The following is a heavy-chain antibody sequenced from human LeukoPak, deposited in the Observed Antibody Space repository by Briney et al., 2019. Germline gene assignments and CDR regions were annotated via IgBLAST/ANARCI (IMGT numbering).Heavy chain of an antibody. V-gene: IGHV4-39*01. D-gene: IGHD3-16*01. CDR2: FYYSGST. Sequence: PSETLSLTCTVSGGSVSSSSYYWGWIRQPPGKGLEWIGSFYYSGSTYYNPSLKSRVTISVDTSKNQFSLKLSSVTAADTAVYYCARAPDRWISGSGAGPLSFWGQGTLVTVSS. CDR1: GGSVSSSSYY. CDR3: ARAPDRWISGSGAGPLSF. J-gene: IGHJ4*02.